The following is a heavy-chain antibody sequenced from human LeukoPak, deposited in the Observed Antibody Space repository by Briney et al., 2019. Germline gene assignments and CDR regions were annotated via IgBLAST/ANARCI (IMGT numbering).Heavy chain of an antibody. Sequence: PGRSLRLSCAASGFISSDYSLHWVRQAPGKGLEWVANIKKDGTEKKYVDSVKGRFTISRDNAKNSLYLQMNSLRAEDTALYYCAREGGSGWYSGWFDPWGQGTLVTVSS. CDR2: IKKDGTEK. CDR1: GFISSDYS. D-gene: IGHD6-19*01. CDR3: AREGGSGWYSGWFDP. V-gene: IGHV3-7*01. J-gene: IGHJ5*02.